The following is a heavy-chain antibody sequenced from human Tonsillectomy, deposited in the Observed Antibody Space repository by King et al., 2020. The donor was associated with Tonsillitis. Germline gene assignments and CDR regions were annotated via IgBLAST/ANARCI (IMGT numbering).Heavy chain of an antibody. V-gene: IGHV1-2*06. CDR1: GFSFTAYS. CDR2: INPDSGDT. D-gene: IGHD2-21*02. CDR3: ARDTGDWRAFDY. J-gene: IGHJ4*02. Sequence: HLVQSGAELRKPGASVKVSCQASGFSFTAYSLHWVRQAPGQGLDWMGRINPDSGDTEYALTFEGRVTMTRDTSTHTAYMELSRLTSDDTAVYYCARDTGDWRAFDYWGQGTLVTVSS.